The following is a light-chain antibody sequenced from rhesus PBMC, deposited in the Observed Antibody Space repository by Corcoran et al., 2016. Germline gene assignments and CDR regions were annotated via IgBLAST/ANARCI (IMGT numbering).Light chain of an antibody. CDR2: KAC. Sequence: DIQMPQSPSSLSASVGDTVTITCRAVQSISSWLAWYQQKPGKAHILLIYKACSLQRGVTSRFSGSGSGTDFTLTISSLQSEDFSTYYCQQYSSSPPTFGQGTKGEIK. V-gene: IGKV1-22*01. J-gene: IGKJ1*01. CDR3: QQYSSSPPT. CDR1: QSISSW.